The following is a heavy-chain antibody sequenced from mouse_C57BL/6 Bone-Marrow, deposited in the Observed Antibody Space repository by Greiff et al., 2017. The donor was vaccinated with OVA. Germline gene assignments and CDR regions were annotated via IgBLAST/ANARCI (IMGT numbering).Heavy chain of an antibody. J-gene: IGHJ2*01. CDR1: GYTFTSYW. CDR3: ARVGTAQATGDY. V-gene: IGHV1-61*01. CDR2: IYPSDSET. D-gene: IGHD3-2*02. Sequence: QVQLKQPGAELVRPGSSVTLSCKASGYTFTSYWMDWVKQRPGQGLEWIGNIYPSDSETHYNQKFKDKATLTVDKSSSTAYMQLSSLTSEDSAVYYCARVGTAQATGDYWGQGTTLTVSS.